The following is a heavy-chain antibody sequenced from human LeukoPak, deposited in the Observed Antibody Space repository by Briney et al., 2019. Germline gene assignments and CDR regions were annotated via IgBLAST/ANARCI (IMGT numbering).Heavy chain of an antibody. J-gene: IGHJ6*03. D-gene: IGHD4-11*01. CDR3: ARATTVTKRLYYSFYMDV. CDR2: INPNSGNT. Sequence: GASVKVSCKASGYTFTSYDINWVRQATGQGLEWMGWINPNSGNTGYAQKFQGRVTITRNTSISTAYMELSSLRSEDTAVYYCARATTVTKRLYYSFYMDVWGKGTTVTVSS. V-gene: IGHV1-8*03. CDR1: GYTFTSYD.